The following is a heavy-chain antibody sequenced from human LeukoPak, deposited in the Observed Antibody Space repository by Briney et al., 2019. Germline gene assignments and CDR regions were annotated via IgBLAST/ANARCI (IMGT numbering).Heavy chain of an antibody. CDR2: INPNSGGT. V-gene: IGHV1-2*02. CDR1: GYTFTGYY. D-gene: IGHD2-2*01. Sequence: ASVKVSCKASGYTFTGYYMHWVRQAPGQGLEWMGWINPNSGGTNYAQKFQGRVTMTRDTSISTAYTELSRLSSDDTAVYYCARDSCSSTSCLSIDDYWGQGTLVTVSS. J-gene: IGHJ4*02. CDR3: ARDSCSSTSCLSIDDY.